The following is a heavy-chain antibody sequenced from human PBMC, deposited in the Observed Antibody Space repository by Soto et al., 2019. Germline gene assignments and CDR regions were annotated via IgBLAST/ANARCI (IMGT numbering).Heavy chain of an antibody. Sequence: SETLSLTCTVSGGSISSSSYYWGWIRRPPGKGLEWIGSIYYSGSTYYNPSLKSRVTISVDTSKNQFSLKLSSVTAADTAVYYCAREGYYDSSGEVAFDIWGQGTMVTVSS. J-gene: IGHJ3*02. CDR1: GGSISSSSYY. V-gene: IGHV4-39*07. D-gene: IGHD3-22*01. CDR3: AREGYYDSSGEVAFDI. CDR2: IYYSGST.